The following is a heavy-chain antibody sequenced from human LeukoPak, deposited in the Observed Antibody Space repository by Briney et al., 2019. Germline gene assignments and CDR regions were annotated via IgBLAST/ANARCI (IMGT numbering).Heavy chain of an antibody. V-gene: IGHV3-21*01. D-gene: IGHD2/OR15-2a*01. CDR2: ISSSSSYI. CDR1: GFTFSSYA. J-gene: IGHJ4*02. Sequence: GGSLRLSCAASGFTFSSYAMSWVRQAPGKGLEWVSSISSSSSYIYYADSVKGRFTISRDNAKNSLYLQMNSLRVEDTAVYYCVSRILTSFDNWGQGTLVTVSS. CDR3: VSRILTSFDN.